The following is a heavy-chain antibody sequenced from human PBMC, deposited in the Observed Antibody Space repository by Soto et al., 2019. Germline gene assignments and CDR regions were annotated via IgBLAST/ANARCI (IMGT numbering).Heavy chain of an antibody. CDR2: IYTSGTT. CDR3: AREDYYDTGYYVV. CDR1: ERSMSVYY. V-gene: IGHV4-4*07. Sequence: AETLAVTCTISERSMSVYYWSWIRQPAGERLEWIGRIYTSGTTDFNPSLKGRVTMSVDTSKNQFSLKLTSVTAADTALYYCAREDYYDTGYYVVWGQGTKVTVSS. D-gene: IGHD3-9*01. J-gene: IGHJ6*01.